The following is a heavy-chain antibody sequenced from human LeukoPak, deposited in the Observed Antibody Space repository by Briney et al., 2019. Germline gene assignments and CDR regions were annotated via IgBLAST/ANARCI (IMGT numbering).Heavy chain of an antibody. CDR3: ATKEWLAPPPDS. J-gene: IGHJ4*02. V-gene: IGHV3-74*01. CDR1: GFTFSKYW. CDR2: INTDGTVT. D-gene: IGHD6-19*01. Sequence: GVSLRLSCAASGFTFSKYWMLWVRQAPGKGLESVSRINTDGTVTTYADSVKGRFTVSRDNADNTMFLQMNSVRDEDTAVYYCATKEWLAPPPDSWGQGTPVTVSS.